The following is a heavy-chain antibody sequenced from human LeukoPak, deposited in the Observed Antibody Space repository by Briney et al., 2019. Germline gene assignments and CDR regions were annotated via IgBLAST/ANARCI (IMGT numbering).Heavy chain of an antibody. V-gene: IGHV3-33*01. CDR2: IWYDGSNK. CDR3: ARERIGQQLEPPLVRDV. J-gene: IGHJ6*04. D-gene: IGHD6-13*01. Sequence: GRSLRLSCAASGFTFSSYGMHWVRQAPGKGLEWVAVIWYDGSNKYYADSVKGRFTISRDNSKNTLYLQMNSLRAEDTAVYYCARERIGQQLEPPLVRDVGAKGPTVPVSS. CDR1: GFTFSSYG.